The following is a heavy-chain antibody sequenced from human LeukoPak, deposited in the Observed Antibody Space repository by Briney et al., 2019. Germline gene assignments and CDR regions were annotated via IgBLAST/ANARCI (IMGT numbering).Heavy chain of an antibody. D-gene: IGHD1-26*01. CDR2: ISLSGQT. V-gene: IGHV4/OR15-8*02. CDR3: SREGGAFTPFGY. CDR1: GGSIRSTNW. Sequence: SETLSLTCGVSGGSIRSTNWWSWVRQPPGQGLEWIGEISLSGQTNFNPSLNGRVTMSLDESRNQLSLTLTSVTAADTAIYYCSREGGAFTPFGYWGQGTL. J-gene: IGHJ4*02.